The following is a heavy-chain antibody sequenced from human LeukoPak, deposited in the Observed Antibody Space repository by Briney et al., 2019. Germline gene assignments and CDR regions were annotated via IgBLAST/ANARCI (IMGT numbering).Heavy chain of an antibody. CDR3: ARSFQIVGASKGGYFDY. V-gene: IGHV1-2*02. CDR2: INPNSGGT. Sequence: ASVKVSCKASGYTFTGYYMHWVRQAPGQGLEWTGWINPNSGGTNYAQKFQGRVTMTRDTSISTAYMELSRLRSDDTAVYYCARSFQIVGASKGGYFDYWGQGTLVTVSS. CDR1: GYTFTGYY. D-gene: IGHD1-26*01. J-gene: IGHJ4*02.